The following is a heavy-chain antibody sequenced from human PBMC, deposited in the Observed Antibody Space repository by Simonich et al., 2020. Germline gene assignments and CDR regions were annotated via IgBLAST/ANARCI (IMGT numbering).Heavy chain of an antibody. D-gene: IGHD5-12*01. J-gene: IGHJ4*02. CDR3: ARHDRWLQFYFDY. CDR2: IYYSGSP. V-gene: IGHV4-59*08. CDR1: GGSNSSYY. Sequence: QVQLQESGPGLVKPSETLSLTCTVSGGSNSSYYWNWIRQPPGKGMEWIGYIYYSGSPNYNPSLKSRVTTSVDTSKNQVSLKLSSVTDADTAVYYCARHDRWLQFYFDYWGQGTLVTVSS.